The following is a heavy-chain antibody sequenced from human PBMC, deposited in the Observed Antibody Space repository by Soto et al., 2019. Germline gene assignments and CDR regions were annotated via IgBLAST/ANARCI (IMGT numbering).Heavy chain of an antibody. J-gene: IGHJ6*02. CDR2: IIPIFGTA. V-gene: IGHV1-69*06. CDR1: GGTFSTYA. Sequence: QVQLVQSGAEVKKPGSSVKVSCKASGGTFSTYAITWVRQAPGQGLGWMGGIIPIFGTANYAQKFQGRVTITADKSTSTAYMELSSLRSEDTAVYYCAIRNSKTYYYYGMDVWGQGTTVTVSS. D-gene: IGHD2-15*01. CDR3: AIRNSKTYYYYGMDV.